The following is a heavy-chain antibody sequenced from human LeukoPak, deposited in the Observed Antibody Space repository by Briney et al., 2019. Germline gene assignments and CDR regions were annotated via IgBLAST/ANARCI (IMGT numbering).Heavy chain of an antibody. CDR3: ARTNIGYSYAPY. D-gene: IGHD5-18*01. V-gene: IGHV3-48*04. J-gene: IGHJ4*02. Sequence: GGSLRLSCAASGFTFSSYSMNWVRQAPGRGLEWVSYISGSSSIIYYADSMKGRFTVSRDNAKNSLFLQMNSLRGEDTAVYYCARTNIGYSYAPYWGQGTLVTVSS. CDR1: GFTFSSYS. CDR2: ISGSSSII.